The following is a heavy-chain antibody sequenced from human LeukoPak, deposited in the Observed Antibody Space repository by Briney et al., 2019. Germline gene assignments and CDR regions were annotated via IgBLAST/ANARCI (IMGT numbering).Heavy chain of an antibody. D-gene: IGHD1-26*01. CDR2: IYSGGST. CDR3: ARDEGGGSYYSFDY. J-gene: IGHJ4*02. CDR1: GFTVSSNY. V-gene: IGHV3-66*02. Sequence: GGSLRLSCAASGFTVSSNYMSWVRQAPGKGLEWVSVIYSGGSTYYADSVKGRFTISRDNSKNTLYLQVNSLRAEDTAVYYCARDEGGGSYYSFDYWGQGTLVTVSS.